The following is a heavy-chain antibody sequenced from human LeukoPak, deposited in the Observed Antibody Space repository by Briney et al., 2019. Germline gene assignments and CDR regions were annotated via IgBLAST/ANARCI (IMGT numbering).Heavy chain of an antibody. D-gene: IGHD3-22*01. CDR3: ARRPRDTSGYYLGAFHD. CDR1: GFTFTNYA. J-gene: IGHJ3*01. Sequence: GGSLRLSCAASGFTFTNYAMTWVRQAPGKGLEWVSVIGASGADTYYSDSVKGRFTVSRDNSQNTLFLRMSGLRADDTGVYFCARRPRDTSGYYLGAFHDWGQGTTVTVSS. CDR2: IGASGADT. V-gene: IGHV3-23*01.